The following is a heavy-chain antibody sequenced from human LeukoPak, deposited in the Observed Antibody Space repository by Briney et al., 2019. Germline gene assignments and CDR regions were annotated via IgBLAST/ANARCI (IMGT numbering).Heavy chain of an antibody. CDR1: GYSISSGYY. D-gene: IGHD4-17*01. CDR3: ARLISGDYYFDY. J-gene: IGHJ4*02. CDR2: IYYSGST. Sequence: SETLSLTCAVSGYSISSGYYWGWIRQPPGKGLEWIGSIYYSGSTYYNPSLKSRVTISVDTSKNQFSLKVSSVTAADTAGYYCARLISGDYYFDYWGQGTLVTVSS. V-gene: IGHV4-38-2*01.